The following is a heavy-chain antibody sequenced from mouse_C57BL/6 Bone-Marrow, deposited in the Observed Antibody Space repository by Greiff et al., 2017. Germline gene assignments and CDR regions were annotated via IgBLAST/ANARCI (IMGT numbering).Heavy chain of an antibody. Sequence: EVQLQQSGPVLVKPGASVKMSCKPSGYTFTDYYMNWVKQSHGKSLEWIGVINPYNGGTSYNQKFKGKATLTVDKSSSTAYMELNSLTSEDSAVYYCARDGDYDRFAYWGQGTLVTVSA. V-gene: IGHV1-19*01. CDR3: ARDGDYDRFAY. J-gene: IGHJ3*01. CDR2: INPYNGGT. D-gene: IGHD2-4*01. CDR1: GYTFTDYY.